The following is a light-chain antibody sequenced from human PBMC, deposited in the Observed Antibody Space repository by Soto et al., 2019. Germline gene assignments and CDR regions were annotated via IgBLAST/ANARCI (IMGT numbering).Light chain of an antibody. CDR3: GTWDSRLSAV. J-gene: IGLJ1*01. CDR1: ISNIGNNY. CDR2: DNN. V-gene: IGLV1-51*01. Sequence: QSMLTQPPSVSAAPGQNVTISCSGGISNIGNNYVAWYQQFPGTAPRRIIYDNNKRASGIPDRFSGSKSGTSATLVITGLQTGDEADYYCGTWDSRLSAVFGTGTQVTVL.